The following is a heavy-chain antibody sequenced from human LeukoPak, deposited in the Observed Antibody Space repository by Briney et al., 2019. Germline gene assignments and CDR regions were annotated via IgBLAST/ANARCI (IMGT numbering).Heavy chain of an antibody. CDR2: IKQDGSEK. J-gene: IGHJ4*02. Sequence: HPGGSLRLSCAASGFTFSSYWMSWVRQAPGKGLEWVANIKQDGSEKFYVDSVKGRFTISRDNAKSSLYLQMNSLRAEDTAVYYCAKVRAAATDYWGQGTLVTVSS. CDR3: AKVRAAATDY. CDR1: GFTFSSYW. V-gene: IGHV3-7*01. D-gene: IGHD2-15*01.